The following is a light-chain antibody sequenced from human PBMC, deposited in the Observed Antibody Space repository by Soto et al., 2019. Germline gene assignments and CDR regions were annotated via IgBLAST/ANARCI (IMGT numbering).Light chain of an antibody. CDR3: CSYAGTSTFGV. CDR1: SSDVGSYDL. V-gene: IGLV2-23*03. CDR2: EGN. J-gene: IGLJ3*02. Sequence: QSALAQPASVSGSPGQSITISCTGTSSDVGSYDLVSWYQQHPAKAPKLMIYEGNKRPSGVSNRFSGSKSGNTASLTISGLQAEDEADYYCCSYAGTSTFGVFGGGTKLTV.